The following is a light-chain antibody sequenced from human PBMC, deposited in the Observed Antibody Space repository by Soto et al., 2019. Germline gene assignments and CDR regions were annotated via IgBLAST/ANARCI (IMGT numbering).Light chain of an antibody. CDR3: QQYESRQGP. V-gene: IGKV1-5*03. J-gene: IGKJ1*01. Sequence: DIQMTQSPSTLSASVGDRVTITCRASQSTSGWVAWYQQKPGKAPKLLIYQASSLENGVPSRFSGSGSETEFTLTISSLQPDDFASYYCQQYESRQGPFGQGTKVAIK. CDR1: QSTSGW. CDR2: QAS.